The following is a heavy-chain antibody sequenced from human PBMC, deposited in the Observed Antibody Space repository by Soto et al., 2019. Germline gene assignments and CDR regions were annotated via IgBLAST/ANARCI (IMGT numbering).Heavy chain of an antibody. J-gene: IGHJ3*02. CDR1: GFSPTTVGMG. CDR3: AHRNSRMFAFDI. D-gene: IGHD3-10*02. V-gene: IGHV2-5*02. CDR2: IYWDDDK. Sequence: SGPTLVNPTQTLTLTCTFSGFSPTTVGMGVGWIRQPPGKALDWLGIIYWDDDKRYSPSLNGRVTFIKDTSKNQVVLTMTNVDPVDTGTYYCAHRNSRMFAFDIWGQGTLVTVSS.